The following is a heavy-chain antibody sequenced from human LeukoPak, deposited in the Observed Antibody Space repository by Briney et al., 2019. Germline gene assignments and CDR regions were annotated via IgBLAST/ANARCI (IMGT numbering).Heavy chain of an antibody. D-gene: IGHD5-24*01. CDR1: GFTFRNYW. CDR2: IQQDGGQK. Sequence: GCSLRLSCAASGFTFRNYWMIWVRLAPGKGLEWVANIQQDGGQKRYSDSVRGRFTVSRDNAQTSLYLHMNSLRAEDTAVYYCARASNPWLQLSWGQGTLVTVSS. J-gene: IGHJ4*02. V-gene: IGHV3-7*05. CDR3: ARASNPWLQLS.